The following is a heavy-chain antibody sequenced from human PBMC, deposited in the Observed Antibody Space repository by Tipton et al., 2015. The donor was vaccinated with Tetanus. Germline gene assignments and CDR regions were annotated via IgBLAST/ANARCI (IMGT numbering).Heavy chain of an antibody. CDR3: ARSPPIDTAMFWFDP. D-gene: IGHD5-18*01. CDR2: ISSSSSTM. V-gene: IGHV3-48*02. CDR1: GFTFSSYS. J-gene: IGHJ5*02. Sequence: SLRLSCAASGFTFSSYSMNWVRQAPGKGLEWVSYISSSSSTMYYADSVKGRFTISRDNAKNSLYLQMNSLRDEDTAVYYCARSPPIDTAMFWFDPWGQGTLVTVSS.